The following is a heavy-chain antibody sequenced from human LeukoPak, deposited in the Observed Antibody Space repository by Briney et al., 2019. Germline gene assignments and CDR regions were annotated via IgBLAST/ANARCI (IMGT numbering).Heavy chain of an antibody. Sequence: GGSLRLSCAASGFTFSSYWMHWVRQAPGKGLVWVSRISPYGTSTSYADSVKSRFTISRDNAKNTVYLQMNSLRAEDTAVYYCDGGSGDFDYWGQGTLVTVSS. V-gene: IGHV3-74*01. CDR2: ISPYGTST. CDR1: GFTFSSYW. D-gene: IGHD1-26*01. J-gene: IGHJ4*02. CDR3: DGGSGDFDY.